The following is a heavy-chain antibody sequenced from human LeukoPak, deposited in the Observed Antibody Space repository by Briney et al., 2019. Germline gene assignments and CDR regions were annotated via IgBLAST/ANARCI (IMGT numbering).Heavy chain of an antibody. Sequence: ASVKVSCKASGYTFTSYGISWVRQAPGQALEWMGWISVYNDNTKYAQNLQGRVTMTTDTPTSTAYMELRSLRPDDTAVYYCARSRIAVASPIPWFDPWGQGTLVTVSS. CDR3: ARSRIAVASPIPWFDP. D-gene: IGHD6-19*01. V-gene: IGHV1-18*01. CDR2: ISVYNDNT. J-gene: IGHJ5*02. CDR1: GYTFTSYG.